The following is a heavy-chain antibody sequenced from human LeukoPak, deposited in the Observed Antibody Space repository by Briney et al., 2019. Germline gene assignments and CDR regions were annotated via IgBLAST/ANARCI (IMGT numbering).Heavy chain of an antibody. J-gene: IGHJ4*02. Sequence: KPSETLSLTCTVSGGSISNYYWSWIRQPPGKGLEWIGYIYYRGSTNYNPSLKSRVTISVDTSENQFSLKLSSVTAADTAVYYCARHVSGDGYQGLDYFDYWGQGTLVTVSS. CDR3: ARHVSGDGYQGLDYFDY. CDR1: GGSISNYY. CDR2: IYYRGST. D-gene: IGHD5-24*01. V-gene: IGHV4-59*08.